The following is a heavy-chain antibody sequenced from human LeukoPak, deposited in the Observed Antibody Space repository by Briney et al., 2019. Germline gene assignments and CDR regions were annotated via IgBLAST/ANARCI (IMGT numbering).Heavy chain of an antibody. D-gene: IGHD6-19*01. CDR1: GYTFTSYY. Sequence: GASVKVSCKASGYTFTSYYMHWVRQTPGQGLEWMGIINPSGGSTSYAQKFQGRVTMTRDTSTSTVYMELSSLRSEDTAVYYCARVSSGKAFDIWGQGTMVTVSS. V-gene: IGHV1-46*01. CDR2: INPSGGST. J-gene: IGHJ3*02. CDR3: ARVSSGKAFDI.